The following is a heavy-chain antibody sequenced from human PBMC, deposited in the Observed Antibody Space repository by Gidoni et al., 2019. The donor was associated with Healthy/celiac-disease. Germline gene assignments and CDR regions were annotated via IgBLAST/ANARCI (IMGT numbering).Heavy chain of an antibody. D-gene: IGHD6-13*01. J-gene: IGHJ4*02. V-gene: IGHV1-46*01. CDR1: GYTFTSYY. CDR3: ARVAIAAAGKRSFDY. Sequence: QVQLVQSGAEVKKPGASVKVSCKASGYTFTSYYMHWVRQAPGQGLEWMGIINPSGGSTSYAQKFQGRVTMTRDTSTSTVYMELSSLRSEDTAVYYCARVAIAAAGKRSFDYWGQGTLVTVSS. CDR2: INPSGGST.